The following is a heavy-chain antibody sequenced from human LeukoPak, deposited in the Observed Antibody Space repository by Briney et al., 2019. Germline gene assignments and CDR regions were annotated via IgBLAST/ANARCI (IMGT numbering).Heavy chain of an antibody. Sequence: GGSLRLSCAASGFTFSSYWMSWVRQAPGKGPEWVANIKQDGSEKYYVDSVRGRFTISRDNAKNSLYLQMNSLRAEDTAVYYCARDRARELELTWWGQGTLVTVPS. V-gene: IGHV3-7*01. J-gene: IGHJ4*02. D-gene: IGHD1-7*01. CDR2: IKQDGSEK. CDR1: GFTFSSYW. CDR3: ARDRARELELTW.